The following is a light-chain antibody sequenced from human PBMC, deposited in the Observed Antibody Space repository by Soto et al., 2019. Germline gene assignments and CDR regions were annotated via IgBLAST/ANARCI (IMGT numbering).Light chain of an antibody. CDR1: QSVRSNY. J-gene: IGKJ2*01. V-gene: IGKV3-20*01. Sequence: ETVLTQSPGTVSLSPGERATLSCTTSQSVRSNYLAWYQQKPGQAPRLLIYGVFSRAAGIPDRFSGSGSGTDCTLTISGLEPEDSAVYYCQHYDGSPRTFGRGTKLEI. CDR3: QHYDGSPRT. CDR2: GVF.